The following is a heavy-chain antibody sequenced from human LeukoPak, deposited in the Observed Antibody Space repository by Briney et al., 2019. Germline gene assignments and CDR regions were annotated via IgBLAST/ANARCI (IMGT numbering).Heavy chain of an antibody. J-gene: IGHJ6*03. CDR1: GGSISSSNYY. CDR3: ARALWGSYWVDYYYMDV. Sequence: PSETLSLTCIVSGGSISSSNYYWDWIRQPPGQGLEWIGSMSHSERTYYNPSLKSRLTIFVDTSKNQFSLKLSSVTAADTAVYYCARALWGSYWVDYYYMDVWGKGTTATVSS. V-gene: IGHV4-39*07. D-gene: IGHD1-26*01. CDR2: MSHSERT.